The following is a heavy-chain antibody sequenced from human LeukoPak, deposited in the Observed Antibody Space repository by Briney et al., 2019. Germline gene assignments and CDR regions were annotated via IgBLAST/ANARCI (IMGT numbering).Heavy chain of an antibody. CDR1: GGSFSGYY. Sequence: PSETLSLTCAVYGGSFSGYYWSWIRQPPGKGLEWIGEINHSGSTNYNPSLKSRVTISVDTSKNQFSLKLSSVTAADTAVYYCARIKNYYDSSGYPPRAFDIWGQGTMVTVSS. J-gene: IGHJ3*02. V-gene: IGHV4-34*01. CDR3: ARIKNYYDSSGYPPRAFDI. CDR2: INHSGST. D-gene: IGHD3-22*01.